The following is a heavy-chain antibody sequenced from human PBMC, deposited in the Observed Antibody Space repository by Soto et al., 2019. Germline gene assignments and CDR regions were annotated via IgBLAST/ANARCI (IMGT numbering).Heavy chain of an antibody. J-gene: IGHJ5*02. CDR3: ASPGGDYFLNWFDP. CDR2: ISYDGSNK. V-gene: IGHV3-30-3*01. D-gene: IGHD2-21*02. Sequence: QVQLVESGGGVVQPGRSLRLSCAASGFTFSSYAMHWVRQAPGKGLEWVAVISYDGSNKYYADSVKGRFTISRDNSKNTLYLQMNSLRAEVTAVYYCASPGGDYFLNWFDPWGQGTLVTVSS. CDR1: GFTFSSYA.